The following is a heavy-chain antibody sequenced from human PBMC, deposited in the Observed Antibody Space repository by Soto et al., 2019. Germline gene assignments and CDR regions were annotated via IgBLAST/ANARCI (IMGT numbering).Heavy chain of an antibody. Sequence: PGGSLRLSCAASGFTFSSYAMSWVRQAPGKGLEWVSAISGSGGSTYYADSVKGRFTISRDNSKNTLYLQMNSLRVDDTALYYCTKDAEAYDFAFDKWGQGTMVTVSS. J-gene: IGHJ3*02. CDR1: GFTFSSYA. V-gene: IGHV3-23*01. D-gene: IGHD3-3*01. CDR2: ISGSGGST. CDR3: TKDAEAYDFAFDK.